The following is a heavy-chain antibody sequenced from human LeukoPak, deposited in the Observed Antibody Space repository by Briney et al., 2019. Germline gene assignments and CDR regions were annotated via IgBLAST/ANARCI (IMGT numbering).Heavy chain of an antibody. CDR1: GYSISSGYY. V-gene: IGHV4-38-2*02. Sequence: SETLSLTCTVSGYSISSGYYWGWIRQPPGKGLEWIGSIYYSGSTYYNPSLKSRVTISVDTSKNQFSLKLSSVTAADTAVYYCARQGGVSVPYYFDYWGQGTLVTVSS. D-gene: IGHD2-8*01. CDR3: ARQGGVSVPYYFDY. CDR2: IYYSGST. J-gene: IGHJ4*02.